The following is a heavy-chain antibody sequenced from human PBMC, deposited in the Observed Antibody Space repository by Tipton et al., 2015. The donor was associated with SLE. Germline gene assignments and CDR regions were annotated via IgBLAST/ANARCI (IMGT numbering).Heavy chain of an antibody. Sequence: SLRLSCAASGFTFSSYAMSWVRQAPGKGLGWVSAISGSGGSTYYADSVKGRFTISRDNSKNTLYLQMNSLRAEDTAVYYCASHEMATNFDYWGQGTLVTVSS. CDR3: ASHEMATNFDY. V-gene: IGHV3-23*01. CDR2: ISGSGGST. J-gene: IGHJ4*02. D-gene: IGHD5-24*01. CDR1: GFTFSSYA.